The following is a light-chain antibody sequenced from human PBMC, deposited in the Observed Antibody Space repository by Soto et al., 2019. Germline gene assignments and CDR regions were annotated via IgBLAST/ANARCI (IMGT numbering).Light chain of an antibody. V-gene: IGLV2-23*01. Sequence: QSVLTQPASVSGSPGQSITISCTGTSIDVGNYNLVSWYQQHPGKAPKLMIYEGSKRPSGVSNRFSGSKSGNTASLTISGLQAEDEADYYCCSYTGSSTFVFGNGTKLTVL. J-gene: IGLJ1*01. CDR1: SIDVGNYNL. CDR2: EGS. CDR3: CSYTGSSTFV.